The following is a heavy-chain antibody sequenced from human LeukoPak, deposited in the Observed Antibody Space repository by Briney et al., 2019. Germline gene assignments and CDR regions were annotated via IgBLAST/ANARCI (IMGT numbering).Heavy chain of an antibody. Sequence: GGSLRLSCPATGFSFSNSWMTWVRQAPGKGPEWLANINQDGSTKNYVDAVEGRFTISRDNAKNSVYLQMNSLRAEDTAVYYCARDFAYQQFDYWGQGTLVTVSS. J-gene: IGHJ4*02. D-gene: IGHD2-2*01. CDR3: ARDFAYQQFDY. CDR2: INQDGSTK. V-gene: IGHV3-7*01. CDR1: GFSFSNSW.